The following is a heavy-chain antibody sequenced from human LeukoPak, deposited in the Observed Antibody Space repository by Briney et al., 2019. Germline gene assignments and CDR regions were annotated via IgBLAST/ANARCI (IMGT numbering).Heavy chain of an antibody. D-gene: IGHD4-17*01. CDR3: ARDHDTTYYYDY. V-gene: IGHV3-66*02. J-gene: IGHJ4*02. CDR1: RFTVSSNY. CDR2: IYSGGST. Sequence: PGGSLRLSCAASRFTVSSNYMSWVRQAPGKGLEWVSVIYSGGSTYYADSVKGRFTISRDNSKNTPYLQMNSLRAEDTAVYYCARDHDTTYYYDYWGQGTLVTVSS.